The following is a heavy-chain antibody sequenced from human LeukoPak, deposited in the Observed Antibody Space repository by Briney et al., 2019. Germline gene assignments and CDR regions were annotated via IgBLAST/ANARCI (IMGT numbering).Heavy chain of an antibody. Sequence: PGRSLRLSCVTSGFTFTNHAMHWVRQAPGKGLEWVSGIQHGRANTGYSTSVKGRFTISRDDAKRTLFLEMNGLRSDDTALYYCAKDRGTGYTYGELDSWGQGTLVSVS. CDR2: IQHGRANT. J-gene: IGHJ5*01. CDR1: GFTFTNHA. V-gene: IGHV3-9*01. CDR3: AKDRGTGYTYGELDS. D-gene: IGHD5-18*01.